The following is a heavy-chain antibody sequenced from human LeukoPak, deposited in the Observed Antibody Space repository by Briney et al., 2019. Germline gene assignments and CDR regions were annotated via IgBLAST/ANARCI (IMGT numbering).Heavy chain of an antibody. CDR1: GGSISSYY. CDR3: VRGGGGDYNWVDP. V-gene: IGHV4-59*01. CDR2: IFYSGST. J-gene: IGHJ5*01. Sequence: PSETLSLTCTVSGGSISSYYWSWIRQPPGKGLEWIGYIFYSGSTSYNPSLKSRVTLSVDTSKNQFSLKLTSVTAADTAVYSLVRGGGGDYNWVDPWGQGTL. D-gene: IGHD3-16*01.